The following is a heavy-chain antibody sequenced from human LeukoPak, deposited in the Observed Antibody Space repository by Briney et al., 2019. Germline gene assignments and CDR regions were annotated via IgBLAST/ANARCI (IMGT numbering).Heavy chain of an antibody. CDR3: AKEHSSGWSDY. Sequence: GGSLRLSCAASRFTFSDYVMSWIRQAPGKGLEWVSYISSSSSTIYYADSVKGRFTISRDNAKNSLYLQMNSLRAEDTAVYYCAKEHSSGWSDYWGQGTLVTVSS. V-gene: IGHV3-11*01. CDR1: RFTFSDYV. CDR2: ISSSSSTI. D-gene: IGHD6-19*01. J-gene: IGHJ4*02.